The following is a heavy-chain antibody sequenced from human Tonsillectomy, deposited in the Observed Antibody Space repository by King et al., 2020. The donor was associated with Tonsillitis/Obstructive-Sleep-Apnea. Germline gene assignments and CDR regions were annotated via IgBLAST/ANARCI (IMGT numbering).Heavy chain of an antibody. Sequence: VQLVESGGGLVQPGRSLRLSCTASGFTFGDYLMSWVRQAPGKGLEWVSFLRGKALGGTPEYAASVRGRFTISRDDSKSIAYLQMNSLKTEDTAIYFCTRVSSSWYYFDYWGQGTLVTVSS. CDR3: TRVSSSWYYFDY. J-gene: IGHJ4*02. CDR1: GFTFGDYL. D-gene: IGHD6-13*01. V-gene: IGHV3-49*04. CDR2: LRGKALGGTP.